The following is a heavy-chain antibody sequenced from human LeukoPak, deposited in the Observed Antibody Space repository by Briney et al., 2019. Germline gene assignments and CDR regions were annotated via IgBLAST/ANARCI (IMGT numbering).Heavy chain of an antibody. Sequence: GGSLRLSCAASGFTVSSNYMSWVRQAPGKGLEWVSVIYSGGSTYYADSVKGRFTISRDNSKNTLYLQMNSLRAEDTAVYYCARVDSSGYYRTFDYWGQGTLATVSS. CDR3: ARVDSSGYYRTFDY. V-gene: IGHV3-66*02. D-gene: IGHD3-22*01. CDR1: GFTVSSNY. J-gene: IGHJ4*02. CDR2: IYSGGST.